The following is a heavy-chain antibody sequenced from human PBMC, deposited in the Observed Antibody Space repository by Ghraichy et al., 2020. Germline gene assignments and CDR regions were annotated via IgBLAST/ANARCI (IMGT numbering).Heavy chain of an antibody. J-gene: IGHJ3*02. CDR2: ISGSGGST. D-gene: IGHD6-13*01. CDR1: GFTFSSNA. V-gene: IGHV3-23*01. CDR3: AKDREYSSSWLIDAFDI. Sequence: GGSLRLSCAASGFTFSSNAMSWVRQAPGKGLEWVSAISGSGGSTYYADSVKGRFTISRDNSKNTLYLQMNSLRAEDTAVYYCAKDREYSSSWLIDAFDIWGQGTMVTVSS.